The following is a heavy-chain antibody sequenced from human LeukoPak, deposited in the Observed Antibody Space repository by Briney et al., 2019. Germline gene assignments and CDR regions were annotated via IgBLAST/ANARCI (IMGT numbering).Heavy chain of an antibody. CDR1: GYTFTGYY. CDR3: ARGGYDILTGYLGYYYYYMDV. D-gene: IGHD3-9*01. Sequence: ASVKVSCKASGYTFTGYYMHWVRQAPGQGLEWMGWINPNSGGTNYAQKFQGRVTMTRDTSISTAYMELSRLRSDDTAVYYCARGGYDILTGYLGYYYYYMDVWGKGTTVTISS. CDR2: INPNSGGT. J-gene: IGHJ6*03. V-gene: IGHV1-2*02.